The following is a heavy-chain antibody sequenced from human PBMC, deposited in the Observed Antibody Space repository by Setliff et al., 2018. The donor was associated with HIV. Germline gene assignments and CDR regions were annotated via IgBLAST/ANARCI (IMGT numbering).Heavy chain of an antibody. J-gene: IGHJ4*02. CDR3: ARSPSYRSSWEYYFDY. CDR2: IYTSRGT. V-gene: IGHV4-61*05. Sequence: PSETLSLTCTVSGGSISSSSYYWGWIRQPPGKGLEWIGYIYTSRGTNYNHSLRTRVIISVDTSNQFSLKLSSATAADAAVYYCARSPSYRSSWEYYFDYWGQGILVTVSS. CDR1: GGSISSSSYY. D-gene: IGHD6-13*01.